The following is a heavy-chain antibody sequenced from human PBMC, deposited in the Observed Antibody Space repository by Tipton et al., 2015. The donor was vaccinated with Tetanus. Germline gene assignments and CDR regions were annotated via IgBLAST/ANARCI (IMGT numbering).Heavy chain of an antibody. Sequence: GLVKPSETLSLTCAVYGESFSDYYWSWIRQPPGKGLEWIGYMYHSGQAYYNSSLKSRVVILVDTSKNQFSLKLSSVSAADTAVYYCARYSIVATSNNWFDPWGQGTLVTVSS. D-gene: IGHD5-12*01. V-gene: IGHV4-30-4*08. J-gene: IGHJ5*02. CDR2: MYHSGQA. CDR1: GESFSDYY. CDR3: ARYSIVATSNNWFDP.